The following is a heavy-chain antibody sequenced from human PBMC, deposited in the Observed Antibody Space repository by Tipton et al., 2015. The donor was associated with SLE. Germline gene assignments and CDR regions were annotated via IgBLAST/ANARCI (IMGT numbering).Heavy chain of an antibody. CDR3: ARDRGGLVDTGMIEY. CDR2: IGWNSGSI. Sequence: SLRLSCAASGFTFKNYAMHWVRQVPGKGLEWVSGIGWNSGSIGYADSVKGRFTISRDNAKDSLYLQMNSLRVEDTALYYCARDRGGLVDTGMIEYWGQGTLVTVSS. CDR1: GFTFKNYA. D-gene: IGHD5-18*01. J-gene: IGHJ4*02. V-gene: IGHV3-9*01.